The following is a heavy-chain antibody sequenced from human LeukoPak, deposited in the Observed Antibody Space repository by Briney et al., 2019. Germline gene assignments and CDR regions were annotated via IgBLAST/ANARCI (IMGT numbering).Heavy chain of an antibody. CDR2: IYTSGST. CDR1: GGSISSYY. CDR3: AREGTSGGLNWLDS. Sequence: SETLSLTCTVSGGSISSYYWSWIRQPAGKGLEWIGRIYTSGSTNYNPSLKSRVTMSVDTSKNQFSLRLSSVNAADTAAYFCAREGTSGGLNWLDSWGQGTLVTVSS. V-gene: IGHV4-4*07. D-gene: IGHD3-10*01. J-gene: IGHJ5*01.